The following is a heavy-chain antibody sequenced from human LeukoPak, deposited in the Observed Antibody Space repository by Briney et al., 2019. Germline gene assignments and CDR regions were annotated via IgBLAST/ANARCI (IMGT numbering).Heavy chain of an antibody. V-gene: IGHV3-23*01. Sequence: GGSLRLSCAASGFTFRSYAMSWVRQAAGKGLEWVSAISGSGGNTYYADSVKGRFTISRDNSKNTLYLHMNSLRAEDTAVYYCAKGNNPMTMVRGVMAGNDAFDIWGQGTMVTVSS. CDR3: AKGNNPMTMVRGVMAGNDAFDI. J-gene: IGHJ3*02. CDR2: ISGSGGNT. CDR1: GFTFRSYA. D-gene: IGHD3-10*01.